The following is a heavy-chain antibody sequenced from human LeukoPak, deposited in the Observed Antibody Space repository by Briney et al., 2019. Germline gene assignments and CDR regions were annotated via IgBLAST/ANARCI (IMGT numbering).Heavy chain of an antibody. D-gene: IGHD3-9*01. Sequence: SETLSLTCTVSGGSISSSSYYWGWIRQPPGKGLEWIGSIYYSGSTYYNPSLKSRVTISVDTSKNQFSLKLSSVTAADTAVYYCARLYGELRYFYPQLPLWARGPGPDIWGQGTMVTVSS. J-gene: IGHJ3*02. V-gene: IGHV4-39*01. CDR2: IYYSGST. CDR3: ARLYGELRYFYPQLPLWARGPGPDI. CDR1: GGSISSSSYY.